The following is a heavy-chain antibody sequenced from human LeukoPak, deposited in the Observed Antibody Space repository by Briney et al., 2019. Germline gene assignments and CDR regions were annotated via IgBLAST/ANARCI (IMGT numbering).Heavy chain of an antibody. V-gene: IGHV1-3*03. D-gene: IGHD2-8*01. J-gene: IGHJ5*02. Sequence: ASVKVSCKASGYTFTSYGISWVRQAPGQGLEWMGWINTGNGYTKYSQEFQGRVTITRDTSASTAYMELSSLRSEDMAVYYCARDPCTNGVCYRNWFDPWGQGTLVTVSS. CDR1: GYTFTSYG. CDR3: ARDPCTNGVCYRNWFDP. CDR2: INTGNGYT.